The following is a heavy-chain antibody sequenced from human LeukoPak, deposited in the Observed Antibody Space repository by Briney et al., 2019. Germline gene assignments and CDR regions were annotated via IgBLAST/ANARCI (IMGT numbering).Heavy chain of an antibody. D-gene: IGHD3-3*01. CDR1: GYTLTELS. CDR2: FDPEDGET. V-gene: IGHV1-24*01. J-gene: IGHJ4*02. CDR3: ATDLRGGVEGAFDY. Sequence: ASVKVSCKFSGYTLTELSMHWVRQAPGKGLEWMGGFDPEDGETIYAQKFQGRVTMTEDTSTDTAYMELSSLRSEDTAVYYCATDLRGGVEGAFDYWGQGTLVTVSS.